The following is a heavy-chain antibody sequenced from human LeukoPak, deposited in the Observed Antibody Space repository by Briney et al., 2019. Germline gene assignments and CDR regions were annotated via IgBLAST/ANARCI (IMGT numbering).Heavy chain of an antibody. D-gene: IGHD2-2*01. CDR2: INSDGSST. Sequence: PGGSLRLSCVASGFTFSNSWMHWVRQAPGKGLVWVARINSDGSSTTYADSVKGRFTISRDNAKNTLYLQMNSLRVDDTADYYCTRAYQQHLINWFDPWGQGTLVTVSS. V-gene: IGHV3-74*03. CDR1: GFTFSNSW. J-gene: IGHJ5*02. CDR3: TRAYQQHLINWFDP.